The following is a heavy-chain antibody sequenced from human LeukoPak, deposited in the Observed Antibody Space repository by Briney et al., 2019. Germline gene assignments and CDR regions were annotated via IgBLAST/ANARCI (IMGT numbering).Heavy chain of an antibody. CDR3: AREAVAGIDY. V-gene: IGHV3-30*03. J-gene: IGHJ4*02. CDR1: GFTFSSYG. D-gene: IGHD6-19*01. Sequence: GGSLRLSCAASGFTFSSYGMHWVRQAPSKGLEWVAVISYDGSNKYYADSVKGRFTISRDNSKNTLYLQMNSLRAEDTAVYYCAREAVAGIDYWGQGTLVTVSS. CDR2: ISYDGSNK.